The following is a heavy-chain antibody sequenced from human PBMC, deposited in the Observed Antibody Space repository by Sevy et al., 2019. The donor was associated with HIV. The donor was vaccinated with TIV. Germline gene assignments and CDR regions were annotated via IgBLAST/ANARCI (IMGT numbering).Heavy chain of an antibody. CDR3: ARDRGYDDYGGEFDY. CDR1: AFTFSCYS. J-gene: IGHJ4*02. CDR2: ISSSSIYI. V-gene: IGHV3-21*01. Sequence: GGSLRLSCAASAFTFSCYSMNWVRQAPGKGLEWVSSISSSSIYIYYADSVKGRFTISRDNAKNSLYLQMNSLRAEDTAVYYCARDRGYDDYGGEFDYWGQGTLVTVSS. D-gene: IGHD4-17*01.